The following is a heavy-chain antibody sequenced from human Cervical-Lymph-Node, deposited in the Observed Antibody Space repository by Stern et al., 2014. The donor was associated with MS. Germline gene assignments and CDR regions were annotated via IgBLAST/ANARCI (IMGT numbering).Heavy chain of an antibody. Sequence: EVQLVESGAEVKKPGESLKISCKGSGYSFTHYWIGWVRQMPGKGLGWMGIIYPGDSATRYSPDFPSPVTLSAGKAISTAYTPGGSLKASDTAMYYCARHESYQPLFYWGQGTLVTVSS. V-gene: IGHV5-51*01. D-gene: IGHD2-2*01. CDR3: ARHESYQPLFY. CDR1: GYSFTHYW. J-gene: IGHJ4*02. CDR2: IYPGDSAT.